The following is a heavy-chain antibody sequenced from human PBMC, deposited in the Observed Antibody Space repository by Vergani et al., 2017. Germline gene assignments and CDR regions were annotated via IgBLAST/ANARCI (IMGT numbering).Heavy chain of an antibody. Sequence: VQLVESGGGVVQPGRSLRLSCAASGFTFDDYTMHWVRQAPGKGLEWVSLISLDGGSTYYADSVKGLFTITRDNSKNSLYLQMNSLRTEDTALYYCATSLYYYDSSGSNAFVIWGQGTMVTVSS. CDR3: ATSLYYYDSSGSNAFVI. V-gene: IGHV3-43*01. CDR2: ISLDGGST. J-gene: IGHJ3*02. CDR1: GFTFDDYT. D-gene: IGHD3-22*01.